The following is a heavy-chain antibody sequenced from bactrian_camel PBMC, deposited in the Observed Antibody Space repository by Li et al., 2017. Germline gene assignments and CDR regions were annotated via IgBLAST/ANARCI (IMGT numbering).Heavy chain of an antibody. Sequence: VQLVESGGGSVQAGGSLTLSCSVSGYKHTTYCAGWLRQAPGKEREGVAVIDRTGTTKYADSVKGRFTISKDNAENTLSLQMNSLEPDGTAMYYCAARGQQACFEASMSTGPYIYWGQGTQVTVS. CDR3: AARGQQACFEASMSTGPYIY. J-gene: IGHJ4*01. CDR2: IDRTGTT. V-gene: IGHV3S55*01. CDR1: GYKHTTYC. D-gene: IGHD1*01.